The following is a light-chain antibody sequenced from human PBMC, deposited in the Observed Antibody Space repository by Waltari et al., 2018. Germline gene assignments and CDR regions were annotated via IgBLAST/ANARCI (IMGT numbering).Light chain of an antibody. CDR1: QSVSSSY. CDR3: QQYGSSRIT. CDR2: GAS. Sequence: EIVLTQSPGTLSLSPGERATLSCRASQSVSSSYLAWYQQKPGQAPRLLIYGASSRATGIPDRFSGSGSGTVFTLTISRLEPEDFAVYYCQQYGSSRITFGPGTKVDIK. J-gene: IGKJ3*01. V-gene: IGKV3-20*01.